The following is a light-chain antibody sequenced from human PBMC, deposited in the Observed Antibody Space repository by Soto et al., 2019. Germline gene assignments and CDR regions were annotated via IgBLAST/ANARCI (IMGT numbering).Light chain of an antibody. Sequence: EIVMTQSPATLSVSLGETATLSCRASQSVTSAVAWYQQKPGQVPRLLMYGTSTRVTGIPARFRGSGARTEFTLTISGLQSEDSAVYYCQQFHKWPRTFGQGTRVEIK. CDR2: GTS. CDR1: QSVTSA. J-gene: IGKJ1*01. V-gene: IGKV3-15*01. CDR3: QQFHKWPRT.